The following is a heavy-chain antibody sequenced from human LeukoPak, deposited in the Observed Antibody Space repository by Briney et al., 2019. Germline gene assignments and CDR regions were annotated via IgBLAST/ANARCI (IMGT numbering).Heavy chain of an antibody. CDR2: ISTTGATV. CDR3: AKDLQHLVRTLSFDY. Sequence: GSLRLSCAASGFTFSTYDMNWVRQAPGKGLEWVSHISTTGATVYYADAVKGRFTVSRDNAKKSLYLQMNSLRPEDTALYYCAKDLQHLVRTLSFDYWGQGTLVTVSS. D-gene: IGHD6-13*01. CDR1: GFTFSTYD. J-gene: IGHJ4*02. V-gene: IGHV3-48*03.